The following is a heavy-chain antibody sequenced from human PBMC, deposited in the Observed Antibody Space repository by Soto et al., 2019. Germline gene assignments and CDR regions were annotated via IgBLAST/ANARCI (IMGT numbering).Heavy chain of an antibody. CDR2: ISGSGGST. V-gene: IGHV3-23*01. J-gene: IGHJ6*02. Sequence: GGSLRLSCAASGFTFSSYAMSWVRQAPGKGLEWVSAISGSGGSTYYADSVKGRFTISRDNSKNTLYLQMNSLRAEDTAVYYCAKQQLPTYYYYYGMDVWGQGTTVTVSS. D-gene: IGHD6-13*01. CDR3: AKQQLPTYYYYYGMDV. CDR1: GFTFSSYA.